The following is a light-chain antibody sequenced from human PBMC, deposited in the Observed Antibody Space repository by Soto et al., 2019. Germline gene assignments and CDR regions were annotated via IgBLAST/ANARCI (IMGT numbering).Light chain of an antibody. V-gene: IGKV1-39*01. J-gene: IGKJ1*01. CDR1: QSISPY. CDR3: QQSYSTPPGT. Sequence: EIRMTPSPWTSFASVGSVVTIAGRASQSISPYLIWYQQKPGKAPKLLIYATSRLPNGVPSTVSGSGSATDPTLTISSLQPEDFATCYCQQSYSTPPGTFRQGT. CDR2: ATS.